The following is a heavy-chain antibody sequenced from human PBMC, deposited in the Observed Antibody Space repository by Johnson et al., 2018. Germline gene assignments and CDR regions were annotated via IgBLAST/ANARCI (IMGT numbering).Heavy chain of an antibody. D-gene: IGHD6-19*01. CDR2: IYYSGST. V-gene: IGHV4-59*01. CDR1: GGSISSYY. Sequence: QVQLQESGPGLVKPSETLSLTCTVSGGSISSYYWSWIRQPPGKGLEWIGYIYYSGSTNYNPSLKSRVTISVDTSKNQFSLKLSSVTAGDTAVYYCARELAVGDYYYYHMDVWGKGTPVTVSS. J-gene: IGHJ6*03. CDR3: ARELAVGDYYYYHMDV.